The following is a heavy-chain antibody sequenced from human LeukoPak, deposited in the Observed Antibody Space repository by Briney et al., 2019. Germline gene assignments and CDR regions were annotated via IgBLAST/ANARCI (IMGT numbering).Heavy chain of an antibody. D-gene: IGHD6-19*01. CDR1: GYTFTSYY. J-gene: IGHJ4*02. CDR3: ARDTADGTVAASFDY. CDR2: INPSGGST. V-gene: IGHV1-46*01. Sequence: ASVKVSCKASGYTFTSYYMHWARQAPGQGLEWMGIINPSGGSTSYAQKFQGRVTVTRDTSTSTVYMELSSLRSEDTAVYYCARDTADGTVAASFDYWGQGTLVTVSS.